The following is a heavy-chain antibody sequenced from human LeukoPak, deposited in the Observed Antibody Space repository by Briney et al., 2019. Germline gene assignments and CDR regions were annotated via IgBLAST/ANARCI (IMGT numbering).Heavy chain of an antibody. CDR2: INPNSGGT. D-gene: IGHD4-23*01. V-gene: IGHV1-2*02. CDR1: GCYFTGYY. CDR3: ARERTTVVTLDYYYGMDV. J-gene: IGHJ6*02. Sequence: ASVKVSCKASGCYFTGYYIHWVRQAPGQGLEWMGWINPNSGGTKYAQKFQGRLTMTRDTSISTANMELSRLRSDDTAVDSSARERTTVVTLDYYYGMDVWGQGTTVTVSS.